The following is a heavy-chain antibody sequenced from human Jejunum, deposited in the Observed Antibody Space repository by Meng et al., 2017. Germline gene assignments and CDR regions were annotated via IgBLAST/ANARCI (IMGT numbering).Heavy chain of an antibody. Sequence: VRLQLAAPGRGMPSHPLSLTCSIPGQRVSCNGATWNWIRQSPARGLEWLGMTYYRSKYYNDYAFSVKSRITFNQNTSKTQFSLQLNSVTPENTVIYYGARDWGDVRGGFDFWGQGTLVTVSS. D-gene: IGHD3-10*02. CDR3: ARDWGDVRGGFDF. CDR1: GQRVSCNGAT. J-gene: IGHJ4*02. V-gene: IGHV6-1*02. CDR2: TYYRSKYYN.